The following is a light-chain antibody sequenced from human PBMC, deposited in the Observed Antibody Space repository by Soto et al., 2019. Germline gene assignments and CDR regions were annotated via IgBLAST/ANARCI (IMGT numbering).Light chain of an antibody. CDR2: GAS. Sequence: EIVLTQSPGTLSLSPGERATLSCRASQSVRSSDLAWYQQKPGQAPRLLIYGASSRATGIPDRFSGSGSGTDFTLTISRLEPEDFAVYYCQQYGSAPYTFGHGTNLEIK. CDR3: QQYGSAPYT. CDR1: QSVRSSD. J-gene: IGKJ2*01. V-gene: IGKV3-20*01.